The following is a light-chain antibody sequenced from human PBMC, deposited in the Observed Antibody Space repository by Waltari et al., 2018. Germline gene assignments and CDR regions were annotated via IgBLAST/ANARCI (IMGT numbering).Light chain of an antibody. J-gene: IGLJ1*01. CDR1: NSNIGAFQ. V-gene: IGLV1-40*02. Sequence: QSVLTQPPSVSGAPGPRVTISCIGTNSNIGAFQVTWYQKSPGAAPKLLIYGSSNRPAGVPDRFSGSKSDTSASLVITGLQVEDEGDFYCQSYDNILHGCVFGTGTKVIV. CDR3: QSYDNILHGCV. CDR2: GSS.